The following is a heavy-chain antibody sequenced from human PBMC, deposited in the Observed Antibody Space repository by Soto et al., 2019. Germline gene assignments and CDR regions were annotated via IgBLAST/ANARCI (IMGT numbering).Heavy chain of an antibody. J-gene: IGHJ5*02. V-gene: IGHV1-2*02. Sequence: ASVKVSCKASGFSFTGYYIHWLRQAPGQGLEWMGWINAHSGGTEYAQKFQGRVTLTRDTSIATAYLTLTSLTSDDTALYYCAKDLTRQLAYWLDPWGQGTQVTVSS. CDR2: INAHSGGT. CDR1: GFSFTGYY. D-gene: IGHD6-6*01. CDR3: AKDLTRQLAYWLDP.